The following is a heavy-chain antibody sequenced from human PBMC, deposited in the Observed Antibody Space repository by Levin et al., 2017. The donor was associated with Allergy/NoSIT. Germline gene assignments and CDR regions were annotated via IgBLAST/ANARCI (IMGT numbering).Heavy chain of an antibody. CDR2: ISPYNGNT. CDR3: ARDQGIQLWLDY. CDR1: GYTFTTFG. V-gene: IGHV1-18*01. D-gene: IGHD5-18*01. J-gene: IGHJ4*02. Sequence: ASVKVSCKTSGYTFTTFGISWVRQAPGQGLEYMGWISPYNGNTNYAQKLQGRVTMTADTSTNTGYMELRDLKSDDTAVYYCARDQGIQLWLDYWGQGTLVTVSS.